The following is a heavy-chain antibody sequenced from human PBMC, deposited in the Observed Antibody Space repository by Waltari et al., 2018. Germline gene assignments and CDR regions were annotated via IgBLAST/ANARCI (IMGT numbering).Heavy chain of an antibody. J-gene: IGHJ6*02. CDR1: GGTFSSYA. Sequence: QFQLVQSGAEVKKLGSSVTVSCKASGGTFSSYAISWLRQAPGQGLEWMGRIIPTCGTANYAQKFQGRVTITADKSTSTAYMELSSLRSEDTAVYYCARDRVAAAGQGGMDVWGQGTTFTVS. V-gene: IGHV1-69*08. D-gene: IGHD6-13*01. CDR3: ARDRVAAAGQGGMDV. CDR2: IIPTCGTA.